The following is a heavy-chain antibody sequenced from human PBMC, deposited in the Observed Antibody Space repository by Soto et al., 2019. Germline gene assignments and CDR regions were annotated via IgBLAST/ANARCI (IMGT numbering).Heavy chain of an antibody. CDR3: ARGEGYYDSSGLEYYHGMDV. V-gene: IGHV1-69*01. CDR1: GGTFRSHA. D-gene: IGHD3-22*01. J-gene: IGHJ6*02. CDR2: FIPIFGTS. Sequence: QVQLEQSGAEVKKPGSSVKVSCKASGGTFRSHAIAWVRQAPGQGLEWMGDFIPIFGTSNYAQKLQGRISINAEESRTTAYMELSTVTDEDTATYYCARGEGYYDSSGLEYYHGMDVWGQGTTLTVSS.